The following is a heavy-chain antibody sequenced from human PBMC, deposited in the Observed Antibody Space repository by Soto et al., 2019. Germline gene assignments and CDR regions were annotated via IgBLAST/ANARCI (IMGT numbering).Heavy chain of an antibody. CDR2: INAGNGNT. Sequence: GASVKVSCKASGYTFTSYAMHWVRQAPGQRLEWMGWINAGNGNTKYSQKFQGRVTISVDKSKSQLFLKLSSVTAPDTAVYYCARQIYDSSGYYYAYWGQGTLVTVSS. D-gene: IGHD3-22*01. J-gene: IGHJ4*02. CDR3: ARQIYDSSGYYYAY. V-gene: IGHV1-3*01. CDR1: GYTFTSYA.